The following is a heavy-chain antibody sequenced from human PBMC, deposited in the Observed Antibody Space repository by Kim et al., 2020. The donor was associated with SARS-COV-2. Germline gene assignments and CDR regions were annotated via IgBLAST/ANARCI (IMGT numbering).Heavy chain of an antibody. J-gene: IGHJ4*02. CDR3: AALDAVQVPGGI. Sequence: YVYSVKVRFTMSRDNAKSSLYLQMNSLRTEDTAIYYCAALDAVQVPGGIWGQGTLVTVSS. V-gene: IGHV3-48*03. D-gene: IGHD3-10*01.